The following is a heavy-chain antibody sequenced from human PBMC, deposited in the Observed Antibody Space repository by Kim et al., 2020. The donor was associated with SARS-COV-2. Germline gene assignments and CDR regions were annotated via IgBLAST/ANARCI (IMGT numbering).Heavy chain of an antibody. CDR1: GYTFTSYA. J-gene: IGHJ4*02. CDR2: INAGNGNT. D-gene: IGHD5-18*01. CDR3: ARGEVLQLFLNY. Sequence: ASVKVSCKASGYTFTSYAMHWVRQAPGQRLEWMGWINAGNGNTKYSQKFQGRVTITRDTSASTAYMELSSLRSEDTAVYYCARGEVLQLFLNYWGQGTLVTGSS. V-gene: IGHV1-3*01.